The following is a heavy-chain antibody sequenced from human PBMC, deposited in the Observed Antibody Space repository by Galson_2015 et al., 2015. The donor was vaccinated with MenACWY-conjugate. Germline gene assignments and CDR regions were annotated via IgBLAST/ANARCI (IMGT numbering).Heavy chain of an antibody. CDR1: ASTFTNAY. Sequence: SLRLSCAGSASTFTNAYMSWVRQAPGKGLEWVGRIKSQTDGGKTDYAAPVKGRFTISRDDSKNTLYLQMSGLKIEDTAVYYCTTPKPDSWGGLLFHFYMDVWGKGTTVTVSS. CDR2: IKSQTDGGKT. CDR3: TTPKPDSWGGLLFHFYMDV. V-gene: IGHV3-15*01. J-gene: IGHJ6*03. D-gene: IGHD2-21*01.